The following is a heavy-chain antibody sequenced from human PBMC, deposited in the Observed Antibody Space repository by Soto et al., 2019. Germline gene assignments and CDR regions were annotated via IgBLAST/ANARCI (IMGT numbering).Heavy chain of an antibody. J-gene: IGHJ5*02. CDR2: IYYSGST. V-gene: IGHV4-39*01. Sequence: SETLSLTCIVSGGSINSSIYFWVGFRQPPGKGLEWIGSIYYSGSTYYNPSLRSRVTISVDTSKNQFSLKLSSVTAADTAVFYCARHYSSGSRNWFDPWGQGTLVTVSS. CDR1: GGSINSSIYF. D-gene: IGHD6-19*01. CDR3: ARHYSSGSRNWFDP.